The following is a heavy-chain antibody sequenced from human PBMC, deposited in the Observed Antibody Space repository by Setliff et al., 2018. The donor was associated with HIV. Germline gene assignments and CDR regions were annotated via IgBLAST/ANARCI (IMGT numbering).Heavy chain of an antibody. V-gene: IGHV4-59*12. CDR1: GGSFSGYY. J-gene: IGHJ3*02. CDR3: ARVLNPSDAFDI. Sequence: NPSETLSLTCSVSGGSFSGYYWSWIRQPPGKGLEWIGYIYIYNSGSTNYNPSLKSRVTISVDTSKNQFSVKLSSVTAADTAVYYCARVLNPSDAFDIWGQGTMVTVSS. CDR2: IYIYNSGST.